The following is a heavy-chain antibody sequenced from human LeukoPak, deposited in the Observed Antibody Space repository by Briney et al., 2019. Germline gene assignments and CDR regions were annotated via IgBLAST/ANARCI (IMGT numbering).Heavy chain of an antibody. J-gene: IGHJ4*02. V-gene: IGHV4-31*03. CDR3: ARAVVPAAFDY. Sequence: SETLSLTCTVSGGSISSGGHYWSWIRQHPGKGLEWIGYIYYSGSTYYNPSLKSRVTISVDTSKNQFSLKLSSVTAADTAVYYCARAVVPAAFDYWGQGTLVTVSS. D-gene: IGHD2-2*01. CDR2: IYYSGST. CDR1: GGSISSGGHY.